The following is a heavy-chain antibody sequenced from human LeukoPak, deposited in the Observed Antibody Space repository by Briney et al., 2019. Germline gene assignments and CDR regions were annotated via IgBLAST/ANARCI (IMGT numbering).Heavy chain of an antibody. CDR2: IYYSGST. Sequence: SETLSLTCTVSGGSISSYYWSWIRQPPGKGLEWIGYIYYSGSTNYNPSLKSRVTISVDTSKNQFSLKLSSVTAADTAVYYCARLNGYGDYRNWFDPWGQGTLVTVSS. J-gene: IGHJ5*02. V-gene: IGHV4-59*08. D-gene: IGHD4-17*01. CDR1: GGSISSYY. CDR3: ARLNGYGDYRNWFDP.